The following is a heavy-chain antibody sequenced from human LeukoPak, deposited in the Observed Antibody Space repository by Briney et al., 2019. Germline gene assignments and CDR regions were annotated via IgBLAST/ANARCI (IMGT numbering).Heavy chain of an antibody. Sequence: GGXLRLSCLASGFTFDNSAMHWVRHAPGKGLEWVSLINWDGTNTLYANSVRGRFTISRDNNINSLYLHMNNLRLEDSAVYYCAKDGGVSGLNWFDSWGQGTLVTVSS. CDR1: GFTFDNSA. CDR2: INWDGTNT. V-gene: IGHV3-43D*04. J-gene: IGHJ5*01. CDR3: AKDGGVSGLNWFDS. D-gene: IGHD3-16*01.